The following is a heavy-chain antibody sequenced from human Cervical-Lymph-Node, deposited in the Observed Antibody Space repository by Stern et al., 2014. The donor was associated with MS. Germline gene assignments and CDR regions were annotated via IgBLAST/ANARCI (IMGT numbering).Heavy chain of an antibody. J-gene: IGHJ6*02. CDR3: ARARGSAGMDV. Sequence: VQLVESGAEVKKPGASVKVSCKASGYTFTSYGIPWVRQAPGQGLEWVECIAAYNGTTNYEQNLRGRVTMTTDTTTSTAYMELRSRRSDDTAVYYCARARGSAGMDVWGQGTTVTVSS. CDR2: IAAYNGTT. V-gene: IGHV1-18*04. D-gene: IGHD5-12*01. CDR1: GYTFTSYG.